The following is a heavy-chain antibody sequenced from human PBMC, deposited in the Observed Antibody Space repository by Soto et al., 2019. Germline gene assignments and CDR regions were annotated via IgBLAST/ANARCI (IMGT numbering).Heavy chain of an antibody. CDR3: AKGGDGYADSFFDY. Sequence: PSETLYLTCTVSGDSFSSYYWSWIRQPPGKGLEWVGYIYYTGSTNYNPSLMSRRTISVDASQNQFSLKLNSVTAADTAVYYCAKGGDGYADSFFDYWGLGTLVTVSS. CDR1: GDSFSSYY. CDR2: IYYTGST. J-gene: IGHJ4*02. V-gene: IGHV4-59*01. D-gene: IGHD5-18*01.